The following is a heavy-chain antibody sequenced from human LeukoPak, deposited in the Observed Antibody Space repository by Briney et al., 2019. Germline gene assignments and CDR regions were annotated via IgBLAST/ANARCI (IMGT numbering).Heavy chain of an antibody. J-gene: IGHJ3*02. D-gene: IGHD5-18*01. CDR3: ARHARGYSYGYDAFDI. CDR1: GSTFAKYW. CDR2: IYPGDSDT. V-gene: IGHV5-51*01. Sequence: GGSLEISFQASGSTFAKYWIGWVRRLQGKGLEGMGIIYPGDSDTRYGPSCQGQVTISVDKSINTAYLQWIRLKASDTAMYYCARHARGYSYGYDAFDIWGQGTMVTVSS.